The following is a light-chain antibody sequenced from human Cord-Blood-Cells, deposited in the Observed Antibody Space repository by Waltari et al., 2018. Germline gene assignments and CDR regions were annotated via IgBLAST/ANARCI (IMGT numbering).Light chain of an antibody. V-gene: IGKV3-20*01. CDR2: GAS. Sequence: EIVLTQSPGTLSLSPGEKAPLSCRASQSVSSSYLAWYQQKPGQAPRPLIYGASSRATGIPDRFSGSGSGTDFTLTISRLEPEDFAVYYCQQYGSSFTFGPGTKVDIK. CDR1: QSVSSSY. J-gene: IGKJ3*01. CDR3: QQYGSSFT.